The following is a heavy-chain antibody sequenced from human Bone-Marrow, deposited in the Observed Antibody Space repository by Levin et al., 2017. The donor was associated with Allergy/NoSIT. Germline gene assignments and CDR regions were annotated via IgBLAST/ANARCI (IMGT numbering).Heavy chain of an antibody. CDR3: AKGQQSVLAGTGAFDF. CDR2: ISSDGSRK. V-gene: IGHV3-30*18. CDR1: GFTFSSYG. Sequence: RAGGSLRLSCAASGFTFSSYGMHWVRQAPGEGLEWVASISSDGSRKYYADSVKGRFSISRDNSENTLYLQMNSLRAEDTAVYYCAKGQQSVLAGTGAFDFWGQGTMVTVSS. J-gene: IGHJ3*01. D-gene: IGHD6-19*01.